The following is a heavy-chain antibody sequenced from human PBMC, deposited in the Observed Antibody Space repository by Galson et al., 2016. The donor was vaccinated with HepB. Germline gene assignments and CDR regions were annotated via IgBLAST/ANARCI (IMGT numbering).Heavy chain of an antibody. CDR2: ISSSANNI. J-gene: IGHJ4*02. D-gene: IGHD2-21*02. Sequence: SLRLSCAASGFTFRDYYMSWIRQAPGKGLEWVSYISSSANNIKYADSAEGRFTVSRDNADNSLYLQMDNLRADDTAVYYCARDSSAGDISWGQGTLVTVSS. CDR1: GFTFRDYY. V-gene: IGHV3-11*01. CDR3: ARDSSAGDIS.